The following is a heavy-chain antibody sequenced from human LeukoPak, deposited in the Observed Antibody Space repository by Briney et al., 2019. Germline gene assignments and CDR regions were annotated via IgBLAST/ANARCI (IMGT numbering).Heavy chain of an antibody. J-gene: IGHJ4*02. Sequence: SETLSLTCAVYGGSISGYYWSWIRQPPGKGLEWMGEINHSGSTNYNPSLKSRVTISVDTSKNQFSLKLSSVTAADTAVYYCARVTAPNWGQGTLVTVSS. V-gene: IGHV4-34*01. CDR2: INHSGST. CDR1: GGSISGYY. CDR3: ARVTAPN.